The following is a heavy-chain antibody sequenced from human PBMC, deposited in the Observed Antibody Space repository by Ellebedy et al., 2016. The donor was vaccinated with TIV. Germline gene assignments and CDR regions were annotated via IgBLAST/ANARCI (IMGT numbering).Heavy chain of an antibody. V-gene: IGHV1-8*01. CDR1: GYTFTNYD. CDR2: MNPNSGNT. CDR3: ARTGETGSEF. Sequence: ASVKVSCKASGYTFTNYDINWVRQATGQGLEWMGWMNPNSGNTGYAQKFQDRVTITRNTSISTAYMELSSLRSDDTAVYYCARTGETGSEFWGQGTLITVSS. D-gene: IGHD3-10*01. J-gene: IGHJ4*02.